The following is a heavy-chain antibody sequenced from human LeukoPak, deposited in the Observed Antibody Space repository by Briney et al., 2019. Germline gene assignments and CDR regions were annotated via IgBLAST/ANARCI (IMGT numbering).Heavy chain of an antibody. CDR1: GGSFSGCY. J-gene: IGHJ4*02. CDR2: INHSGST. V-gene: IGHV4-34*01. D-gene: IGHD5-18*01. Sequence: PSETLSLTCAVYGGSFSGCYWSWIRQPPGKGLEWIGEINHSGSTNYNPSLKSRVTISVDTSKNQFSLKLSSVTAADTAVYYCARRGYSYGFDYWGQGTLVTVSS. CDR3: ARRGYSYGFDY.